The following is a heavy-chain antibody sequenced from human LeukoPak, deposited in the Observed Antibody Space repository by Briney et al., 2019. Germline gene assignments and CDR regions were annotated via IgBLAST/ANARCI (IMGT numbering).Heavy chain of an antibody. D-gene: IGHD2-2*01. J-gene: IGHJ4*02. CDR1: GGTFSSYA. CDR2: IIPIFGTA. V-gene: IGHV1-69*13. Sequence: ASVKVSCKASGGTFSSYAISWVRQAPGQGLEWMGGIIPIFGTANYAQKFQGRVTITADESTSTAYMELSSLRSEDTAVYYCARALPAADHFDYWGQGTLVTVSS. CDR3: ARALPAADHFDY.